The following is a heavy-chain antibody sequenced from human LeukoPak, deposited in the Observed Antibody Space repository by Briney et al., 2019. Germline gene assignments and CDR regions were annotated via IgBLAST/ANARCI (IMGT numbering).Heavy chain of an antibody. CDR2: IYYSGST. V-gene: IGHV4-39*01. D-gene: IGHD2-2*01. CDR1: GGSISSSSYY. CDR3: ARHSKDIVVVPAAGSVGY. Sequence: SETLSLTCTVSGGSISSSSYYWGWIRQPPGKGLEWIGSIYYSGSTYYNPFLKSRVTISVDTSKNQFSLKLSSVTAADTAVYYCARHSKDIVVVPAAGSVGYWGQGTLVTVSS. J-gene: IGHJ4*02.